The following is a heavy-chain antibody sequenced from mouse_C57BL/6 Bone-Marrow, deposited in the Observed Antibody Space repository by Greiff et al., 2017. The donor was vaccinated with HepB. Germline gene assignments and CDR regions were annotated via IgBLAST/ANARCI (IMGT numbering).Heavy chain of an antibody. V-gene: IGHV1-81*01. CDR2: IYPRSGNT. D-gene: IGHD2-5*01. CDR1: GYTFTSYG. Sequence: QVQLKQSGAELARPGASVKLSCKASGYTFTSYGISWVKQRTGQGLEWIGEIYPRSGNTYYNEKFKGKATLTADKSSSTAYMEPRSLTSEDSAVYFCARTVNYFDYWGQGTTLTVSS. J-gene: IGHJ2*01. CDR3: ARTVNYFDY.